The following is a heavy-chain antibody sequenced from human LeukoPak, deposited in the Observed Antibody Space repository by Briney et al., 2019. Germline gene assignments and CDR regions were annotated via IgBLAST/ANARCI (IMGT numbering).Heavy chain of an antibody. V-gene: IGHV1-69*04. D-gene: IGHD3-10*01. CDR2: IIPILGIA. CDR3: ARVRTQEPGLWFGERELYYYYGMDV. J-gene: IGHJ6*02. Sequence: GASVKVSCKASLGTFSSYAISWVRQAPGQGLEWMGRIIPILGIANYAQKFQGRVTITADKSTSTAYMELSSLRSEDTAVYYCARVRTQEPGLWFGERELYYYYGMDVWGQGTTVTVSS. CDR1: LGTFSSYA.